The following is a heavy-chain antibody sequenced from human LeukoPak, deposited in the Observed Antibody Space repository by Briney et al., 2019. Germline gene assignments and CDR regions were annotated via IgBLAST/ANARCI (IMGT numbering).Heavy chain of an antibody. Sequence: ASVKVSCKASGYNFNDFGVTWVRQAPGQGLEWMGWISALTGDTNYAQKFQGRLTMTTDTSTDTAYMEMRSLRSDDTAVYYCAREATGRASDPWGQGTLVIVSS. D-gene: IGHD1-14*01. J-gene: IGHJ5*02. V-gene: IGHV1-18*01. CDR3: AREATGRASDP. CDR2: ISALTGDT. CDR1: GYNFNDFG.